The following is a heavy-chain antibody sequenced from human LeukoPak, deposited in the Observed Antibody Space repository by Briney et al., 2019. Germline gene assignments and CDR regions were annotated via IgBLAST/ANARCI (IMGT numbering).Heavy chain of an antibody. D-gene: IGHD5-12*01. CDR1: GFTFSSYA. Sequence: GGSLRLSCAASGFTFSSYAMHWVRQAPGKGLEWVAVISYDGSNKYYADPVKGRFTISRDNSKNTLYLQMNSLRAEDTAVYYCARAPGYSGYDGLDYWGQGTLVTVSS. V-gene: IGHV3-30*04. CDR2: ISYDGSNK. J-gene: IGHJ4*02. CDR3: ARAPGYSGYDGLDY.